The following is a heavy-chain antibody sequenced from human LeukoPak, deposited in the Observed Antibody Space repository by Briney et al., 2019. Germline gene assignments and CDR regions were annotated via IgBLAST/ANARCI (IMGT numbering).Heavy chain of an antibody. CDR2: ISYDGSNK. CDR3: AKAARYYDFWSGYYTDY. D-gene: IGHD3-3*01. Sequence: AGGSLRPSCAASGFTFSSYGMHWVRQAPGKGLEWVAVISYDGSNKYYADSVKGRFTISRDNSKNTLYLQMNSLRAEDTAVYYCAKAARYYDFWSGYYTDYWGQGTLVTVSS. V-gene: IGHV3-30*18. CDR1: GFTFSSYG. J-gene: IGHJ4*02.